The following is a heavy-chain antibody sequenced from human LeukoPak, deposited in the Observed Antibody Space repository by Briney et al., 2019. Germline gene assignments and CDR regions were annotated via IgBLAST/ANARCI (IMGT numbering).Heavy chain of an antibody. CDR1: GYTFTGYY. D-gene: IGHD6-6*01. Sequence: ASVKVSCKASGYTFTGYYMHWVRQAPGQGLEWMGWINPNSGGTNYAQKFQGRVTMTRDTSISTAYMELSRLRSDDTAVYYCARDSSVYYYYYYMDVWGKGTTVTVSS. CDR2: INPNSGGT. CDR3: ARDSSVYYYYYYMDV. V-gene: IGHV1-2*02. J-gene: IGHJ6*03.